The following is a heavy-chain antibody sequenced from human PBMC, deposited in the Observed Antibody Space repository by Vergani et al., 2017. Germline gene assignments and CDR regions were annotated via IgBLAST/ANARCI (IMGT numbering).Heavy chain of an antibody. CDR2: IYHSGST. CDR3: ARGTEIGYCSSTSCPGYFDL. Sequence: QLQLQESGPGLVKPSETLSLTCTVSGGSISSSSYYWGWIRQPPGKGLEWIGYIYHSGSTYYNPSLKSRVTISVDRSKNQFSLKLSSVTAADTAVYYCARGTEIGYCSSTSCPGYFDLWGRGTLVTVSS. J-gene: IGHJ2*01. D-gene: IGHD2-2*01. CDR1: GGSISSSSYY. V-gene: IGHV4-39*07.